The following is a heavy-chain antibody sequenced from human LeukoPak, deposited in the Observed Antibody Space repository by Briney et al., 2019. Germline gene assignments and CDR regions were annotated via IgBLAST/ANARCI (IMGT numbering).Heavy chain of an antibody. CDR2: ISYDGSNK. Sequence: GGSLRLSCAASGFTFSSYGMHWVRQAPGKGLEWVAVISYDGSNKYYADSVKGRFTISRDNSKNTLYLQMNSLRAEDTAVYYCAKADSWSIDYWGQGTLVTVSS. J-gene: IGHJ4*02. CDR1: GFTFSSYG. D-gene: IGHD6-13*01. CDR3: AKADSWSIDY. V-gene: IGHV3-30*18.